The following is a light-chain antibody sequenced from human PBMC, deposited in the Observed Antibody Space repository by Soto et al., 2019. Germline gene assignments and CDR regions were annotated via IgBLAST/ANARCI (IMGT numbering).Light chain of an antibody. CDR2: AAS. CDR1: QGISSY. Sequence: DIQLTQSPSFLSASVGDRVTITCRASQGISSYLAWYQQKPGKAPNLLISAASTLQSAVPSRFSGSGSGTEFTLTISSLQPEDFATYYCQQLIGYPYTFGQGTTLEI. J-gene: IGKJ2*01. V-gene: IGKV1-9*01. CDR3: QQLIGYPYT.